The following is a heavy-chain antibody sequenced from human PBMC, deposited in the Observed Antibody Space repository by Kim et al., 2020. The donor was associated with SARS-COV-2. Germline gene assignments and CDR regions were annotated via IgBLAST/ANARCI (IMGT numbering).Heavy chain of an antibody. D-gene: IGHD3-10*01. Sequence: ADSMQGRFTISRAHSKNTLYLHMNSLRAEDTAVYYCAKDRFAYGSGGGDSWGQATLVTRSS. J-gene: IGHJ1*01. CDR3: AKDRFAYGSGGGDS. V-gene: IGHV3-33*06.